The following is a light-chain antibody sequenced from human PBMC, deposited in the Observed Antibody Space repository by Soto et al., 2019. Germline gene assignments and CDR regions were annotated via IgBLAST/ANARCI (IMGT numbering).Light chain of an antibody. CDR2: GVS. Sequence: ELVLTQSPGTLSLSPGESATLSCRSSQPSSSNFLAWYQQKPGQAPRLLIYGVSSRASGIPDRFFGSGSGTDFTLTINSLEPEDFADFFCQQYGNCQITFGQGRRLEI. J-gene: IGKJ5*01. CDR3: QQYGNCQIT. CDR1: QPSSSNF. V-gene: IGKV3-20*01.